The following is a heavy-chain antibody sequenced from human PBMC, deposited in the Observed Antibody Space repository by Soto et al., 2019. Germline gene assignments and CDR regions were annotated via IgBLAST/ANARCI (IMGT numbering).Heavy chain of an antibody. Sequence: SGGSLRLSCAASGFTFDNYGMSWVRQAPGKGLEWVSGINWNGGSTGYADSVKGRFTISRDNAKNSLYLQMNSLRAEDTALYYCARVPNSGSYFDYWGQGTLVTVSS. J-gene: IGHJ4*02. CDR2: INWNGGST. D-gene: IGHD1-26*01. V-gene: IGHV3-20*04. CDR3: ARVPNSGSYFDY. CDR1: GFTFDNYG.